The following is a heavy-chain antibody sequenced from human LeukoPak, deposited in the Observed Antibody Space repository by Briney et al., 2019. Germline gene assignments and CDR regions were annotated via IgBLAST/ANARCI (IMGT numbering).Heavy chain of an antibody. Sequence: GGSLRLSCAASGFTFTNYWMNWVRQAPGKGLEWVASIKQDGSEKYYVDSVKGRLTISRDNTKNSLYLQMNSLRTEDTAVYYCARDGAAPGLYFDSWGQGTLVTVSS. V-gene: IGHV3-7*01. CDR2: IKQDGSEK. CDR1: GFTFTNYW. D-gene: IGHD6-13*01. J-gene: IGHJ4*02. CDR3: ARDGAAPGLYFDS.